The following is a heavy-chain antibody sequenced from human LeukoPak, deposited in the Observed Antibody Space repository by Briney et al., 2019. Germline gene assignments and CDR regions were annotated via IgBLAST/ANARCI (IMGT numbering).Heavy chain of an antibody. J-gene: IGHJ4*02. CDR3: AKGSGYFDWLLTYYFDY. CDR1: GFTFSNAW. D-gene: IGHD3-9*01. Sequence: GGSLRLSCAASGFTFSNAWMSWVRQAPGKGLEWVSAISGSGGSTYYADSVKGRFTISRDNSKNTLYLQMNSLRAEDTAVYYCAKGSGYFDWLLTYYFDYWGQGTLVTVSS. CDR2: ISGSGGST. V-gene: IGHV3-23*01.